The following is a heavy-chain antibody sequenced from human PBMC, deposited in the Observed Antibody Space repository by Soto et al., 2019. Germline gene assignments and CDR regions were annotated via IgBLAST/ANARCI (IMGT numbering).Heavy chain of an antibody. Sequence: EVQLLESGGGLVQPGGSLRLSCAAPGFTFSSYAMSWVRQAPGKGLEWVSSISGSGGSTYFADSVKGRFTISRDNSKNTLYLQMNSLRVKDTAVYYCSKHRGYSSTYCMDFWGQGTTVTVSS. D-gene: IGHD6-13*01. CDR1: GFTFSSYA. J-gene: IGHJ6*02. V-gene: IGHV3-23*01. CDR3: SKHRGYSSTYCMDF. CDR2: ISGSGGST.